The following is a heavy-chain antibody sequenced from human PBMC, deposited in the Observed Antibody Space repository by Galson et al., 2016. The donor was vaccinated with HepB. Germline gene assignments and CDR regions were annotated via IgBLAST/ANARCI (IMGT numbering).Heavy chain of an antibody. D-gene: IGHD1-7*01. V-gene: IGHV3-30*18. J-gene: IGHJ5*02. Sequence: PLRLSCAASGFTFSIYGMPWVRQAPGKGLESVAVLSYDGSDQYYADSVQGRFTISRDNSKNLLFLQMDSLRADDTAMYYCAKERERTSWTSWLGAWGRGTMVTAAS. CDR2: LSYDGSDQ. CDR1: GFTFSIYG. CDR3: AKERERTSWTSWLGA.